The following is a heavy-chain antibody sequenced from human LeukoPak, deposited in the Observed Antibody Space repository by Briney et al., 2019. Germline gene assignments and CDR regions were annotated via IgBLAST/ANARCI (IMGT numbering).Heavy chain of an antibody. CDR2: IIPIFGTA. V-gene: IGHV1-69*05. Sequence: SVKVSCKASGGTFSSYAISWVRQAPGQGLEWMGGIIPIFGTANYAQKFQGRVTITTDESTSTAYLDLSRLRCEDMVAYYCPKSLYAYSKDLWFDPWGGGT. CDR3: PKSLYAYSKDLWFDP. J-gene: IGHJ5*02. CDR1: GGTFSSYA. D-gene: IGHD3-16*02.